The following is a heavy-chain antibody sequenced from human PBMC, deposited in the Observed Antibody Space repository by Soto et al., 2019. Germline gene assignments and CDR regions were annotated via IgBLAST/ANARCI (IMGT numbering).Heavy chain of an antibody. CDR3: ARQKWEQPKWFDP. Sequence: QLQLQESGPGLVKPSETLSLTCSLSGGAISDARFYWGWIRQSPGKGLEWVGSIYYSGTTFFNPSLQSRVTISVDTSENQFSLKLSSVTAAATALYFCARQKWEQPKWFDPWGQGTLVTVSS. J-gene: IGHJ5*02. CDR1: GGAISDARFY. V-gene: IGHV4-39*01. CDR2: IYYSGTT. D-gene: IGHD1-26*01.